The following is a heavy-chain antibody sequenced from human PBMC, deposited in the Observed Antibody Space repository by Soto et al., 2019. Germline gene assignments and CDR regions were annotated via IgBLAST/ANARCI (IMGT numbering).Heavy chain of an antibody. CDR2: IYYNGDT. V-gene: IGHV4-39*01. Sequence: PSETLSLTCSVSGGSISSSSYNWDWIRQPPGKGPEWIGTIYYNGDTDYNPSLKSRATISVDASDYQFSLKLSSVTAADTSIYYCARFSGNAFDIWGHGTMVTVSS. CDR3: ARFSGNAFDI. CDR1: GGSISSSSYN. J-gene: IGHJ3*02.